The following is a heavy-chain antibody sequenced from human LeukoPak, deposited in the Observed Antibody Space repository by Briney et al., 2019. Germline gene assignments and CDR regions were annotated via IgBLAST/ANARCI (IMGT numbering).Heavy chain of an antibody. CDR2: IDPHDSDT. CDR1: GYRFTTYW. CDR3: ARRDLYDTSGYGGNTFDV. D-gene: IGHD3-22*01. V-gene: IGHV5-51*01. Sequence: GESLKISCKASGYRFTTYWIGWVRQMPGKGLEWMGIIDPHDSDTRYRPAFEGQVTISADKSINTAYLQWSSLKASDTAIYSCARRDLYDTSGYGGNTFDVWGQGTMVSVSS. J-gene: IGHJ3*01.